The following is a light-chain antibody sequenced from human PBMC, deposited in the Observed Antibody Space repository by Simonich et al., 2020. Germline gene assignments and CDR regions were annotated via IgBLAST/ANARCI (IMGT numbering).Light chain of an antibody. CDR1: SSNIGAGYD. CDR2: GKS. V-gene: IGLV1-40*01. CDR3: QSYDSSLSGSV. J-gene: IGLJ3*02. Sequence: QSVLTQPPSVSGAPGQRVTISCTGSSSNIGAGYDVHWYQQLPGTAPKLLIYGKSNPPSGVPDRFSGSKSGTSASLAITGLQAEDEADYYCQSYDSSLSGSVFGGGTKLTVL.